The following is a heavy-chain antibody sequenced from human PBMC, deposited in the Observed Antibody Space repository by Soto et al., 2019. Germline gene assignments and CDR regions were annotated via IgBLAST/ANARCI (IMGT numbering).Heavy chain of an antibody. CDR2: ISAYNGNT. CDR3: ARVLLGFGELPRHLDY. D-gene: IGHD3-10*01. Sequence: ASVKVSCKASGYTFTSYGISWVRQAPGQGLEWMGWISAYNGNTNYAQKLQGRVTMTTDTSTSTAYMELRSLRSDDTAVYYCARVLLGFGELPRHLDYWGQGTLVTVSS. J-gene: IGHJ4*02. V-gene: IGHV1-18*01. CDR1: GYTFTSYG.